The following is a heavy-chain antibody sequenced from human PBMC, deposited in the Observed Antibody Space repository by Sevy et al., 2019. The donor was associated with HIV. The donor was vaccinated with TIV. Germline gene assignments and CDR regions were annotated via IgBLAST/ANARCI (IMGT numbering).Heavy chain of an antibody. CDR1: GGSFSGYY. CDR2: INHSGST. J-gene: IGHJ4*02. D-gene: IGHD6-19*01. V-gene: IGHV4-34*01. Sequence: SETLSLTCAVYGGSFSGYYWSWIRQPPGKGLEWIGEINHSGSTNHNPSLKSRVTISVDTSKNQFSLKLSSVTAADTAVYYCASWAVAGTGYFDYWGQGTLVTVSS. CDR3: ASWAVAGTGYFDY.